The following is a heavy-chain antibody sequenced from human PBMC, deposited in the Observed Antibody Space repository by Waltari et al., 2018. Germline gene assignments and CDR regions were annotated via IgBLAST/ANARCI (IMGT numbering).Heavy chain of an antibody. J-gene: IGHJ4*02. CDR3: AREDCISTSCYRSLDY. CDR2: IYTSGST. Sequence: QVQLQESGPGLVKPSETLSLTCTVSGGSISSYYCSWFRQPAGKGLEWIGRIYTSGSTNYNPSLKSRVTMSVDTSKNQFSLKLSSVTAADTAVYYCAREDCISTSCYRSLDYWGQGTLVTVSS. D-gene: IGHD2-2*01. V-gene: IGHV4-4*07. CDR1: GGSISSYY.